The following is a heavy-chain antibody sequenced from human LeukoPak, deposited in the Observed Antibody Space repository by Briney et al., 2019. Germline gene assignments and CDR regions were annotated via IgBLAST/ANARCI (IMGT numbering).Heavy chain of an antibody. J-gene: IGHJ6*03. Sequence: SETLSLTCAVYGGSFSGYYWSWIRQPPGKGLEWIGEINHSGSTNYNPSLKSRVTISVDTSKNQFSLKLSSVTAADTAVYYCARGGGYCSSTSCYMPYYYYYYMDVWGKGTTVTVSS. CDR2: INHSGST. V-gene: IGHV4-34*01. CDR1: GGSFSGYY. CDR3: ARGGGYCSSTSCYMPYYYYYYMDV. D-gene: IGHD2-2*02.